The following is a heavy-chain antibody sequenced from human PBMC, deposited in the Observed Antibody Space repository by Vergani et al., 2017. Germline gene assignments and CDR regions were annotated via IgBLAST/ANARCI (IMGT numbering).Heavy chain of an antibody. Sequence: EVQLVESGGDLVQPGGSLKLSCAASGFTFSGSTMHWVRQASGKGLEWVGRIRSKANIYATAYAASVKGRFTISRDDSENTAYLQMNSLRAEDTAVYYCARGPASQRRDGYNSYFQHWGQGTLVTVSS. CDR1: GFTFSGST. V-gene: IGHV3-73*02. CDR3: ARGPASQRRDGYNSYFQH. J-gene: IGHJ1*01. CDR2: IRSKANIYAT. D-gene: IGHD5-24*01.